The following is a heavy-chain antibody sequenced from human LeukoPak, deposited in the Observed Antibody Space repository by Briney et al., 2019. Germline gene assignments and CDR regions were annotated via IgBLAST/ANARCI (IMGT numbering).Heavy chain of an antibody. J-gene: IGHJ4*02. V-gene: IGHV3-53*01. D-gene: IGHD5/OR15-5a*01. CDR1: GFTVSSNY. Sequence: PGGSLRLSCAASGFTVSSNYMSWVRQAPGKGLEWVSAIYSGGSTYYADSVKGRFTISRDDSKNTLYLQMNSLRVEDTAVYYCVREHQVYRGDYFDYWGQGTLVTVSS. CDR3: VREHQVYRGDYFDY. CDR2: IYSGGST.